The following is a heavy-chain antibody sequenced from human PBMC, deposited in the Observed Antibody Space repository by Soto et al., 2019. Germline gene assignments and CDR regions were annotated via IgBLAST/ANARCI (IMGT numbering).Heavy chain of an antibody. J-gene: IGHJ6*01. Sequence: SEYVSCKGSGATFSSYAISWVRQAPGQRLEWMGGIIPIFGTANYAQKFQGRVTITADKSTSTAYMELSSLRSEDTAVYYCATITTIFAVVPPYYLPSMD. CDR3: ATITTIFAVVPPYYLPSMD. V-gene: IGHV1-69*06. CDR2: IIPIFGTA. D-gene: IGHD3-3*01. CDR1: GATFSSYA.